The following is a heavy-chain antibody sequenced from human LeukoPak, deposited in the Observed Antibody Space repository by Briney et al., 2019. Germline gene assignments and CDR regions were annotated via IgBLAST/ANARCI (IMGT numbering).Heavy chain of an antibody. CDR3: AKEKHIVVVPAAIPPDY. J-gene: IGHJ4*02. D-gene: IGHD2-2*02. V-gene: IGHV3-30*02. Sequence: PGGSLRLSCAASGFTFSSYAMHWVRLAPGKGLEWVAFIRYDGSNKYYADSVKGRFTISRDNSRNTLYLQMNSLRAEDTAVYYCAKEKHIVVVPAAIPPDYWGQGTLVTVSS. CDR1: GFTFSSYA. CDR2: IRYDGSNK.